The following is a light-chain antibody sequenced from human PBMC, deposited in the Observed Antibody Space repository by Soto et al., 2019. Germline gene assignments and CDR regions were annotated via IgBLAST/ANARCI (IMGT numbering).Light chain of an antibody. Sequence: EIVMTQSPATLSVSPGDRATLSCRAGQPLNNNVAWYQHKPGQAPRLLIYGASTRATGISARFSGSGSGTEFTLTISSLQSEDFAVYYCQQYNNWPYTFGQGTKLEIK. CDR1: QPLNNN. J-gene: IGKJ2*01. CDR3: QQYNNWPYT. V-gene: IGKV3-15*01. CDR2: GAS.